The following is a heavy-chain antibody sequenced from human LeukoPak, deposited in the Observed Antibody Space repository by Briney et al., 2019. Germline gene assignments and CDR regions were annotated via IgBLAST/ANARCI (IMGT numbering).Heavy chain of an antibody. CDR2: ISAYNGNT. Sequence: ASVKVSCKASGYTFTSYGISWVRQAPGQGLEWMGWISAYNGNTNYAQKLQGRVTMTTDTSTSTAYMELRGLRSDDTAVYYCARGQYSGSYYEDKLDYWGQGTLVTVSS. CDR1: GYTFTSYG. V-gene: IGHV1-18*01. J-gene: IGHJ4*02. D-gene: IGHD1-26*01. CDR3: ARGQYSGSYYEDKLDY.